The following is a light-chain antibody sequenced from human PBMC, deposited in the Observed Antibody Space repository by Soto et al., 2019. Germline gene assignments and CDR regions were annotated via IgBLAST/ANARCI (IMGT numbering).Light chain of an antibody. V-gene: IGKV3-20*01. Sequence: EIVLTQSPGTLSLSPGERATLSCRASQSVSSSYLAWYQQKPGQAPRLLIYGASSRATGTPDGFSGSGSGTDLILTISRLEPEDFAVYYCQQYGRSPWTFGQGTKVDIK. J-gene: IGKJ1*01. CDR2: GAS. CDR1: QSVSSSY. CDR3: QQYGRSPWT.